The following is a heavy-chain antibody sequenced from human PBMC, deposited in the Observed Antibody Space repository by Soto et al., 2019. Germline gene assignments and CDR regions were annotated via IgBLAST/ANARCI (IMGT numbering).Heavy chain of an antibody. V-gene: IGHV3-30*18. Sequence: LRLSCAASGFTFSTYAMHWVRQAPGKGLEWVAVISYDGSNKYYADSVKGRFTISRDNSKNTLYLQMNSLRAEDTAVYYCAKSDYSSGWYSPPGFDYWGQGTLVTVSS. CDR1: GFTFSTYA. D-gene: IGHD6-19*01. CDR3: AKSDYSSGWYSPPGFDY. CDR2: ISYDGSNK. J-gene: IGHJ4*02.